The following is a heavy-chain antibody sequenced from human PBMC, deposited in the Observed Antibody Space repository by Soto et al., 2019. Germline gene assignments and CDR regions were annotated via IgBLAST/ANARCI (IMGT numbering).Heavy chain of an antibody. Sequence: ASVKVSCKASGYTLTSYGISWVRQAPGQRHEWMRWISAYNGNTNHAQKQQGRVTMTTDTSTSTAYMELRSLRSDDTAVYYCARDDFEPDETGRFDPWGQGTLVTVSS. CDR1: GYTLTSYG. J-gene: IGHJ5*02. V-gene: IGHV1-18*01. CDR2: ISAYNGNT. D-gene: IGHD2-21*02. CDR3: ARDDFEPDETGRFDP.